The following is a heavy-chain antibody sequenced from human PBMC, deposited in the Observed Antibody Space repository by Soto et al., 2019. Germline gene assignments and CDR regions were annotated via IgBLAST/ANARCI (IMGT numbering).Heavy chain of an antibody. CDR3: AKDCTSGVCFRGFDY. Sequence: GGSLRLSCAASGYTFSSYGMHWVRQAPGKGLEWVAVISYDGSNKYYADSVKGRFTISRDNSKNTLYLQMNSLRAEDTAVYYCAKDCTSGVCFRGFDYWGQGTLVTVSS. CDR2: ISYDGSNK. V-gene: IGHV3-30*18. D-gene: IGHD2-8*01. J-gene: IGHJ4*02. CDR1: GYTFSSYG.